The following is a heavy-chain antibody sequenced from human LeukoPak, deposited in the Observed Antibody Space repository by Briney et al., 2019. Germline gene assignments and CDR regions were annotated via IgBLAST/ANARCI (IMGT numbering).Heavy chain of an antibody. Sequence: GGSLEPSCAASGLTFNTYWMTWVRRAPGKGLEWVANINQDGSETHYVDSVKGRFTISRDNAKNSVYLQMNSLRAEDTAVYYCGRGPGFRSDYWGQGTLVTVSS. D-gene: IGHD5-12*01. J-gene: IGHJ4*02. CDR2: INQDGSET. V-gene: IGHV3-7*05. CDR3: GRGPGFRSDY. CDR1: GLTFNTYW.